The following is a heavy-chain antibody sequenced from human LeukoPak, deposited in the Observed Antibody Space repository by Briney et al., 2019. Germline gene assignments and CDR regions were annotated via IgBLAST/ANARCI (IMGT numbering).Heavy chain of an antibody. D-gene: IGHD1-7*01. CDR2: IWYDGSNK. Sequence: PGGSLKLPCAASGYTFSSYGMHWVRQAPGKGLEWVAVIWYDGSNKYYADSAKGRFTISRDNSKNTLYLQMNSLRAEDTAVYYCARDPGTGTTSSPVDYWGQGTLVTVSS. V-gene: IGHV3-33*01. CDR1: GYTFSSYG. CDR3: ARDPGTGTTSSPVDY. J-gene: IGHJ4*02.